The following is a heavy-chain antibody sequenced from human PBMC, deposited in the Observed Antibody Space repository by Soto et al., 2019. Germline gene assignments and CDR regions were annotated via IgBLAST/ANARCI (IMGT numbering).Heavy chain of an antibody. CDR3: AIADFWSGYYYYYGMDV. D-gene: IGHD3-3*01. Sequence: SVKVSCKASGFTFTRSTMQWVRQARGQRLEWIGWIVVGSGKTNYAQKFQERVTITRDMSISTAYLQWSSLKASDTAMYYCAIADFWSGYYYYYGMDVWGQGTTVTVSS. J-gene: IGHJ6*02. V-gene: IGHV1-58*02. CDR2: IVVGSGKT. CDR1: GFTFTRST.